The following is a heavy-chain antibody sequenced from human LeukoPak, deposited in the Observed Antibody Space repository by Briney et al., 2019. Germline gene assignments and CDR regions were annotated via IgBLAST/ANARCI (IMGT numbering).Heavy chain of an antibody. Sequence: ASVPVSCLASRYTLTRYRMSWLRQAPGKGLEGMGWIRAYNGNTKYTQKLQGRVTMTTHTSTSTAYMELLSLRSDDTAVDYCAGDHGSSGWYRPFGYWGQGPLVTVSS. V-gene: IGHV1-18*01. CDR3: AGDHGSSGWYRPFGY. D-gene: IGHD6-19*01. CDR2: IRAYNGNT. CDR1: RYTLTRYR. J-gene: IGHJ4*02.